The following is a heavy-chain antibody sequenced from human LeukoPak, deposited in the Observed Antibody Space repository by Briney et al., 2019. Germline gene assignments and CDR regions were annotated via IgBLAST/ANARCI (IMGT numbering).Heavy chain of an antibody. J-gene: IGHJ3*02. V-gene: IGHV4-39*01. CDR2: IYYSGST. Sequence: PSQTLSLTCTVSGGSISSSSYYWGWIRQPPGTGLEWIGSIYYSGSTYYNPSLKSRVTISVDTSKNQFSLKLSSVTAADTAVYYCARRSGSYYHDAFDIWGQGTMVTVSS. D-gene: IGHD1-26*01. CDR3: ARRSGSYYHDAFDI. CDR1: GGSISSSSYY.